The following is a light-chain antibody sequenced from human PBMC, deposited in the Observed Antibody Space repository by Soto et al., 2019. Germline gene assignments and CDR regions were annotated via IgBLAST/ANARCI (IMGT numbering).Light chain of an antibody. V-gene: IGKV1-5*03. CDR3: QQYNDYPWT. CDR2: RES. CDR1: QSIFTW. Sequence: DIQMTQSPSTLSASVGDRVTITCRASQSIFTWLAWYQQKPGKAPNLLIDRESSLESGDPSRFSGSGSASEFTLNINNLQSDDFATDYCQQYNDYPWTFGQGTKLEIK. J-gene: IGKJ1*01.